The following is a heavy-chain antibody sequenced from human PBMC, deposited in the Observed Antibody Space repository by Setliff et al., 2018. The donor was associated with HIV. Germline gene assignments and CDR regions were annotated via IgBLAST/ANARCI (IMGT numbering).Heavy chain of an antibody. J-gene: IGHJ3*02. D-gene: IGHD1-26*01. Sequence: SVKVSCKASANTFSSYGITWVRQAPGQGLEWMGGTTPLLGTTNYAQNFQGRVTITTDEPTNTVYMELSGLRSEDTAVYYCASGIVGATWLGAFGIWGQGTMVTVSS. V-gene: IGHV1-69*05. CDR3: ASGIVGATWLGAFGI. CDR2: TTPLLGTT. CDR1: ANTFSSYG.